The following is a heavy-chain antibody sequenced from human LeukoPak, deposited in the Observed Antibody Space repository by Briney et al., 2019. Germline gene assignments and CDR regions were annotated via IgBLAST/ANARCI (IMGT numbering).Heavy chain of an antibody. J-gene: IGHJ3*02. CDR3: ASSTTHPRGAFDI. D-gene: IGHD1-1*01. V-gene: IGHV3-9*01. CDR2: ISWNSGSI. CDR1: GFTFDDDA. Sequence: PGGSLTLSCAASGFTFDDDAMHWVRHAPGKGMERVSGISWNSGSIGYADSVKGRFTISRDNAKNSLYLQMNSLRAEDTALYYCASSTTHPRGAFDIWGQGTMVTVSS.